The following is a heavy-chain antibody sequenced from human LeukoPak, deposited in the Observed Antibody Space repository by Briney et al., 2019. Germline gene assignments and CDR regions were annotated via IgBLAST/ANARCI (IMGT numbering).Heavy chain of an antibody. Sequence: SETLSLTCTVSGGSISSFYWSWIRQPPGKGLGWIGYIYYRGNTQYNPSLKSRVTISVDTSKNQFSLRLTSVTAADTAVYFDLWGRGTLVTVSS. CDR1: GGSISSFY. CDR2: IYYRGNT. J-gene: IGHJ2*01. CDR3: L. V-gene: IGHV4-59*01.